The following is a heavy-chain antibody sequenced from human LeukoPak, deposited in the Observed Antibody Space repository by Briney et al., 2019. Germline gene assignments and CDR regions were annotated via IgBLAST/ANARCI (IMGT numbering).Heavy chain of an antibody. J-gene: IGHJ4*02. CDR2: ISAYNGNT. D-gene: IGHD3-9*01. Sequence: ASVKVSCKASGYTFTSYGISWVRQAPGQGLEWMGWISAYNGNTNYAQKLQGRVTMTTDTSTSTAYMELRSLRSDDTAVYYCARVFLGYDILTGYNMAHFDYWGQGTLVTVSS. CDR3: ARVFLGYDILTGYNMAHFDY. V-gene: IGHV1-18*01. CDR1: GYTFTSYG.